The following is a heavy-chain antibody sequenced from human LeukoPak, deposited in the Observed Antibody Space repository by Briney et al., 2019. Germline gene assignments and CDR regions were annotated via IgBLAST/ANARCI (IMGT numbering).Heavy chain of an antibody. V-gene: IGHV3-23*01. Sequence: GGSLRLSCAASGFTFSSSAMSWVRQAPGKGLEWVSAISNNGGYTYYADSVKGRFTISRDNSKNTLYLQMNSLRAEDTAVYYCARDGDSSGYYYPLASDAFDIWGQGTMVTVSS. CDR3: ARDGDSSGYYYPLASDAFDI. D-gene: IGHD3-22*01. CDR2: ISNNGGYT. J-gene: IGHJ3*02. CDR1: GFTFSSSA.